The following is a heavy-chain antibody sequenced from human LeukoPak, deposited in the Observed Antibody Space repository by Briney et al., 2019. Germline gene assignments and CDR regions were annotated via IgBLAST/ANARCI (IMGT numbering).Heavy chain of an antibody. CDR1: GYRFTTYW. D-gene: IGHD3-10*01. J-gene: IGHJ4*02. CDR2: IYPGDSDT. CDR3: ARLGTYWSNYYFEY. V-gene: IGHV5-51*01. Sequence: GESLKISCQGSGYRFTTYWIGWVRQMPGKGLEGMGIIYPGDSDTRYSPSFQGQVTISADKSINTAYLQWSSLKASDTAMYYCARLGTYWSNYYFEYWGQGTLVTVSS.